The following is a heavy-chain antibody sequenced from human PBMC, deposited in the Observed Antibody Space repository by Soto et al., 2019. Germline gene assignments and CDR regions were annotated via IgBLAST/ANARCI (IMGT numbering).Heavy chain of an antibody. CDR3: ARGDGAVGAAIDI. D-gene: IGHD2-15*01. Sequence: GGSLRLSCVVSGFTFSDHYMNWVRQAPGKGLQWVAYISSRSSEINYADPVKGRFTISRDNAKNSVFLHMTSLTAEDTGVYFCARGDGAVGAAIDIWGQGTLVTVSS. J-gene: IGHJ4*02. V-gene: IGHV3-11*06. CDR2: ISSRSSEI. CDR1: GFTFSDHY.